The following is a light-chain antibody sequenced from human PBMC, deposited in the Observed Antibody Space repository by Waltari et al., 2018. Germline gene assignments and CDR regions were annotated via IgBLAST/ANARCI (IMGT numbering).Light chain of an antibody. V-gene: IGKV3-11*01. CDR3: QQRSTWPPS. CDR1: QSVSIY. J-gene: IGKJ4*01. Sequence: EIVLTQSPATLSLSPGERATLSCRASQSVSIYLAWYQQKPGQSPRLLIYDVYKRATGIPARISGSGSGTDFTLTISSLEPEDFAVYYCQQRSTWPPSFGGGTKAEIK. CDR2: DVY.